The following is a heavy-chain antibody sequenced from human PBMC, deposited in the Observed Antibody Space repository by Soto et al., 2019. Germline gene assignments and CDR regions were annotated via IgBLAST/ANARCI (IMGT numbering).Heavy chain of an antibody. CDR2: IDTSVNI. CDR1: GGSIGSYY. Sequence: PAEPLSLTCTVSGGSIGSYYWSWIRQAAGKGLEWIGRIDTSVNINYSPSLRSRITVSVDTSKGQSTLHLRSVTAADTAVYYCARLQLPHVTGACDIWGKGILVTVSS. J-gene: IGHJ3*02. CDR3: ARLQLPHVTGACDI. D-gene: IGHD2-2*01. V-gene: IGHV4-4*07.